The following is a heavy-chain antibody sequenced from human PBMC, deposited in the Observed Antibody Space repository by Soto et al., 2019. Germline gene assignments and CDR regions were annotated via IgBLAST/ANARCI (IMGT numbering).Heavy chain of an antibody. J-gene: IGHJ4*02. V-gene: IGHV1-18*01. CDR2: ISAYDGNT. Sequence: QGQLVQSGAEVKKPGASVKVSCKASGYTFHMFGYTWVRQAPGQGFEWVGWISAYDGNTAYGKNCQGRVSLTTYTTTSTAYMELRSLTTTDPSVYLCARTRRLCLDDDPGDEVASMANYWGKGTLLSVSS. CDR1: GYTFHMFG. D-gene: IGHD4-17*01. CDR3: ARTRRLCLDDDPGDEVASMANY.